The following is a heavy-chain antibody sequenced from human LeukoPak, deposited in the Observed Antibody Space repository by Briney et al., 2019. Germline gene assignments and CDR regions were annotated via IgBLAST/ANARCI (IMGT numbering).Heavy chain of an antibody. CDR1: GFTFSRYA. J-gene: IGHJ6*04. Sequence: GGSLRLSCAASGFTFSRYAISWVRQAPGKGLEWVSAISDSGGSTYYADSVKGRFTISRDNAKNSLYLQMNSLRAEDTAVYYCAELGITMIGGVWGKGTTVTISS. V-gene: IGHV3-23*01. D-gene: IGHD3-10*02. CDR3: AELGITMIGGV. CDR2: ISDSGGST.